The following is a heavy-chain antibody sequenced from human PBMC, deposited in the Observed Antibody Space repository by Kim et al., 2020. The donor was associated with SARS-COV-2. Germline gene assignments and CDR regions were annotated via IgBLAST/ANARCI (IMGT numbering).Heavy chain of an antibody. CDR3: AKNPKWWRNETYFVS. Sequence: GGSLRLSCAASGFTFDNFSMNWVRQAPGKGLEWVASISASGRDTYYADSVKGRFTISRDNAKNSLFLQMNSLRAEDTAVYYCAKNPKWWRNETYFVSWG. D-gene: IGHD2-8*02. CDR2: ISASGRDT. J-gene: IGHJ4*01. V-gene: IGHV3-23*01. CDR1: GFTFDNFS.